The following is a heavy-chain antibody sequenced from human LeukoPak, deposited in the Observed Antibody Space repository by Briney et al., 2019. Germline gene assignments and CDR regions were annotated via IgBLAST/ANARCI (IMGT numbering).Heavy chain of an antibody. V-gene: IGHV3-23*01. D-gene: IGHD1-26*01. CDR1: GFTFSSYA. CDR3: AKDEGVGAQSPFDY. Sequence: GGSLRLSCAASGFTFSSYAMSWVRQAPGKGLEWVSSISGSGGSTYYADSVEGRFTISRDNSKNTLYLQMNSLRAEDTAVYYCAKDEGVGAQSPFDYWGQGTLVTVSS. CDR2: ISGSGGST. J-gene: IGHJ4*02.